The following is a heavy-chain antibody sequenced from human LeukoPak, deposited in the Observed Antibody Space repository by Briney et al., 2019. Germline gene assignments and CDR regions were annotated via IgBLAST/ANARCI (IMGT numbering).Heavy chain of an antibody. CDR2: ISAYNGNT. CDR1: GYTFTSYA. Sequence: ASVKVSCKASGYTFTSYAINWVRQAPGQGLEWMGWISAYNGNTNYAQKLQGRVTMTTDTSTSTAYMELRSLRSDDTAVYYCARDPEGDYYMDVWGKGTTVTISS. CDR3: ARDPEGDYYMDV. D-gene: IGHD3-16*01. J-gene: IGHJ6*03. V-gene: IGHV1-18*01.